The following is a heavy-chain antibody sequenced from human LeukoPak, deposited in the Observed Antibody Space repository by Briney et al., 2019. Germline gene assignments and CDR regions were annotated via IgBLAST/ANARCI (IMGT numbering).Heavy chain of an antibody. J-gene: IGHJ6*02. CDR1: GGSISSYY. V-gene: IGHV4-59*01. CDR3: ARVSGYCSSTSCPYYYYGMDV. D-gene: IGHD2-2*01. Sequence: SETLSLTCTVSGGSISSYYWSWIRQPPGKGLEWIGYIYYSGSTNYNPSLKSRVTISVDTSKNQFSLKLSSVTAADTAVYYCARVSGYCSSTSCPYYYYGMDVWGQGTTVTVSS. CDR2: IYYSGST.